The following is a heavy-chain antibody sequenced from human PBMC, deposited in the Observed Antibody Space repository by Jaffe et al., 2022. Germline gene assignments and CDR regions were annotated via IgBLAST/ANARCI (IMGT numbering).Heavy chain of an antibody. D-gene: IGHD7-27*01. J-gene: IGHJ4*02. V-gene: IGHV4-61*02. CDR2: IYTSGST. Sequence: QVQLQESGPGLVKPSQTLSLTCTVSGGSISSGSYYWSWIRQPAGKGLEWIGRIYTSGSTNYNPSLKSRVTISVDTSKNQFSLKLSSVTAADTAVYYCARDPFTGPNWGSDWGQGTLVTVSS. CDR3: ARDPFTGPNWGSD. CDR1: GGSISSGSYY.